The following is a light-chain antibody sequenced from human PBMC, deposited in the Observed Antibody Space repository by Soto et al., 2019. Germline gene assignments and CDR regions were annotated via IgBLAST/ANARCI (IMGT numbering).Light chain of an antibody. CDR1: SSDIGAHNY. CDR2: DVN. CDR3: NSYTITSTLGI. J-gene: IGLJ2*01. Sequence: QSVLTQPASVSGSPGQSITISCTGTSSDIGAHNYVSWYQQHPGKAPKLIIHDVNHRPSGISYRFSGSKSGNTASLTISGLQAEDEADYYCNSYTITSTLGIFGGGTKLTVL. V-gene: IGLV2-14*03.